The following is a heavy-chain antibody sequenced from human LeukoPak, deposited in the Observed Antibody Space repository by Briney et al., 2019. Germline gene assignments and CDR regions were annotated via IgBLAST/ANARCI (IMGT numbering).Heavy chain of an antibody. J-gene: IGHJ4*02. CDR1: GFTFSSYG. D-gene: IGHD2-21*02. Sequence: GGSLRLSCAAPGFTFSSYGMHWVRQAPGKGLEWVAFIRYDGSNKYYADSVKGRFTISRDNSKNTLYLQMNSLRAEDTAVYYCAKAIVVVTDIRRLDYWGQGTLVTVSS. V-gene: IGHV3-30*02. CDR3: AKAIVVVTDIRRLDY. CDR2: IRYDGSNK.